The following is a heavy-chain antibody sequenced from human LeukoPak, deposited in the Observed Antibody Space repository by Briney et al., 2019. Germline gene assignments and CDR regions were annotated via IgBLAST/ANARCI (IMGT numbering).Heavy chain of an antibody. V-gene: IGHV3-73*01. D-gene: IGHD2-21*02. Sequence: GGSLRLSCAASGFTFSGSAMHWVRQASGKGLEWVGRIRSKANSYATAYAASVKGRFTISRDDSRNTAYLQMNSLKTEDTAVYYCTRHLYCGGDCHRYYYYYMDVWGKGTTVTVSS. J-gene: IGHJ6*03. CDR2: IRSKANSYAT. CDR1: GFTFSGSA. CDR3: TRHLYCGGDCHRYYYYYMDV.